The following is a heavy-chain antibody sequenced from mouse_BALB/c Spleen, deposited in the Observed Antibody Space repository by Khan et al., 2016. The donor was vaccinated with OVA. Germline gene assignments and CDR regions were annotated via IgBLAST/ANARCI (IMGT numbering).Heavy chain of an antibody. J-gene: IGHJ1*01. CDR2: ISIASITI. D-gene: IGHD2-1*01. CDR3: ARSGGNFHWYFDV. Sequence: EVELVESGGGLVQPGGSRKLSCVASGFTLSSFGMHWVRQAPMKGLEWVAYISIASITIYFVNTVKGRFTIPRANPTNTLLLQMTSLRSEDTAMYYCARSGGNFHWYFDVWGAGTSVTVSS. CDR1: GFTLSSFG. V-gene: IGHV5-17*02.